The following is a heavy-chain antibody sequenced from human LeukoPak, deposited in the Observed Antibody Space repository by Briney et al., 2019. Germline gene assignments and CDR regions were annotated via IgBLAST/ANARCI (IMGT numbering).Heavy chain of an antibody. CDR1: GGSISSSRWY. Sequence: SETLSLTCSVSGGSISSSRWYWGWVRQPPGKGLEWIGSIYHSGSTYYNPSLKSRVTISVDTSKNQFSLKLSSVTAADTAVYYCARLVPAAILDYWGQGTLVTVSS. J-gene: IGHJ4*02. CDR3: ARLVPAAILDY. D-gene: IGHD2-2*02. CDR2: IYHSGST. V-gene: IGHV4-39*07.